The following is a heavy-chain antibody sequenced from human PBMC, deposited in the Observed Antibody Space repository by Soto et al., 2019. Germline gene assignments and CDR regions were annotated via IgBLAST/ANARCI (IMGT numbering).Heavy chain of an antibody. D-gene: IGHD3-22*01. CDR2: IHWDDDK. CDR1: GFSLSTSGMR. Sequence: SGPTLENPTQTLTLTCTVSGFSLSTSGMRVSCIRQPPGKALEWLARIHWDDDKFYSTSLKTRLTISKDTSKNQVALTMTNMDPVDTATYYCARTVRNYYDSSGPYYFDYWGQGTLVTVSS. J-gene: IGHJ4*02. CDR3: ARTVRNYYDSSGPYYFDY. V-gene: IGHV2-70*04.